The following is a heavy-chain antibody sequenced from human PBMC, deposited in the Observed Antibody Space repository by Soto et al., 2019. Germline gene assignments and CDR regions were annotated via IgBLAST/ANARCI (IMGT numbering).Heavy chain of an antibody. CDR3: ARDRRIAVAESTFDY. J-gene: IGHJ4*02. Sequence: GASVKVSCKASGYTFTSYAMHWVRQAPGQRLEWMGWINAGNGNTKYSQKFQGRVTITRDTSASTAYMELSSLRSEDTAVYYCARDRRIAVAESTFDYWGQGTLVTVSS. CDR2: INAGNGNT. V-gene: IGHV1-3*01. D-gene: IGHD6-19*01. CDR1: GYTFTSYA.